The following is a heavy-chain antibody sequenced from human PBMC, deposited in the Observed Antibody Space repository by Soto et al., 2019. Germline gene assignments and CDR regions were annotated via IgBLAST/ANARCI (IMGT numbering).Heavy chain of an antibody. J-gene: IGHJ4*02. V-gene: IGHV4-34*01. Sequence: SETLSLTCAVYGGTFSGHFWSWIRQPPGKGLEWIGEINHSGSTNYSPSLKSRVTISVDTSKNQFSLKLSSVTAADTAVYYCARVVGSSGDYFDDWGQGTLVT. CDR2: INHSGST. CDR3: ARVVGSSGDYFDD. D-gene: IGHD3-10*01. CDR1: GGTFSGHF.